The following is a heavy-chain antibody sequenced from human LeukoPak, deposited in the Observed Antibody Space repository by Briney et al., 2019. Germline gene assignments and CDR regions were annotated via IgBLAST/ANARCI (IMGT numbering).Heavy chain of an antibody. J-gene: IGHJ4*02. Sequence: SETLSLTCAVYGGSFSGYYWSWIRQPPGKGLEWIGEINHSGSTNYNPSLKSRVTISVDTSKNQFSLKLRSVTAADTAVYYCARGRHSGYDKTRPFDYWGQGTLVTVSS. V-gene: IGHV4-34*01. CDR3: ARGRHSGYDKTRPFDY. CDR1: GGSFSGYY. CDR2: INHSGST. D-gene: IGHD5-12*01.